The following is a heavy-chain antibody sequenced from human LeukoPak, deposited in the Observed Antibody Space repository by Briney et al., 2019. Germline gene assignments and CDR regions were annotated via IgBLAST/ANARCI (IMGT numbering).Heavy chain of an antibody. Sequence: ASVKVSCKASGYTFTGCFIHYVRQAPGQGLEWMGWIDPNSDNIRYSETFKDRVTMTRDTSTNTAYMELSWLRSDDTAVYYCARSAYNYGYVHFDHWGQGTLVTVSS. D-gene: IGHD5-18*01. J-gene: IGHJ5*02. CDR2: IDPNSDNI. V-gene: IGHV1-2*02. CDR3: ARSAYNYGYVHFDH. CDR1: GYTFTGCF.